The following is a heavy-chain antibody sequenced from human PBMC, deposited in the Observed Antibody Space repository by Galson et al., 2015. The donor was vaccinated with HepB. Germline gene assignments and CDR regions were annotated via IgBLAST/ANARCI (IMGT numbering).Heavy chain of an antibody. CDR2: ISGSGGST. CDR3: AKDHYYYGSGSYDY. Sequence: FLLLSFASSLFPFRPSSMSWVRQAPGKGLEWVSAISGSGGSTYYADSVKGRFTISRDNSKNTLYLQRNNLRAEDTAVYYCAKDHYYYGSGSYDYWGQGTLVTVSS. V-gene: IGHV3-23*01. D-gene: IGHD3-10*01. J-gene: IGHJ4*02. CDR1: LFPFRPSS.